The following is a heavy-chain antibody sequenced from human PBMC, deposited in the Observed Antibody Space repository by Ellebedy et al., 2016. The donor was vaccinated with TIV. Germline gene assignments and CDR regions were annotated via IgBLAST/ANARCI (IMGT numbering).Heavy chain of an antibody. Sequence: GESLKISCVASGFTFSTYSMNWVRQAPGRGLEWISFISSDSDTIYHADSVKGRFTISRDNAKNSLYLQINRLRAEDTAVYYCARGGNRQIQLSEYYIDYWGQGTLVTVSS. J-gene: IGHJ4*02. V-gene: IGHV3-48*04. CDR3: ARGGNRQIQLSEYYIDY. CDR2: ISSDSDTI. D-gene: IGHD3-16*02. CDR1: GFTFSTYS.